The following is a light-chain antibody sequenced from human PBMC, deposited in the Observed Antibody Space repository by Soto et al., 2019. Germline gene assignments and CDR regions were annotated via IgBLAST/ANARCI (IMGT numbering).Light chain of an antibody. J-gene: IGKJ1*01. Sequence: EIVLTQSPGTLSLSPGERATLSCRASQSVSSNYLAWYQQKPGQAPRLLIYDASSRATGIPDRFSGSGSGTDFTLTINRLEPEDFAVYYCKHYGSSPTTFGQGTKVEIK. CDR1: QSVSSNY. CDR3: KHYGSSPTT. V-gene: IGKV3-20*01. CDR2: DAS.